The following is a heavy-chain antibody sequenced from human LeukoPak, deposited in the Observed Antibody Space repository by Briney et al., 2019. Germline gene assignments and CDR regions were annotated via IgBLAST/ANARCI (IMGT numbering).Heavy chain of an antibody. CDR2: INPNSGGT. V-gene: IGHV1-2*02. CDR1: GYTFTGYY. D-gene: IGHD6-19*01. CDR3: ARVGGYSSGPSDFDY. J-gene: IGHJ4*02. Sequence: ASVKVSCKASGYTFTGYYMHWVRQAPGQGLEWMGWINPNSGGTNYAQKFQGRVTMTRDTSTSTAYMELRSLRSDDTAVYYCARVGGYSSGPSDFDYWGQGTLVTVSS.